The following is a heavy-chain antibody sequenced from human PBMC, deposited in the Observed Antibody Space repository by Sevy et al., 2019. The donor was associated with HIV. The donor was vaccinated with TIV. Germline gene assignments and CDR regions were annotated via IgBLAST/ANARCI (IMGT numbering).Heavy chain of an antibody. Sequence: GGSLRLSCAASGFTFSGYGMHWVRQAPGKGLEWVAVISSDGSNEYYADSVKGRFTISRDNSKNTLYLQMNSLRAEDTAVYYCAKGGRNWNYVALDYWGQGTLVTVSS. CDR1: GFTFSGYG. CDR2: ISSDGSNE. J-gene: IGHJ4*02. V-gene: IGHV3-30*18. CDR3: AKGGRNWNYVALDY. D-gene: IGHD1-7*01.